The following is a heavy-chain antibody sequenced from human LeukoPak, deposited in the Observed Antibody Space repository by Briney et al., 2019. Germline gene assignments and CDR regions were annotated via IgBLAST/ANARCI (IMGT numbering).Heavy chain of an antibody. CDR2: IIPIFDTS. Sequence: SVTVSCKASGGPFGSHAISWVRQAPGQGLEWMGGIIPIFDTSKYAQKFQGRITITADESTSTAYMELSSLRSDDTAVYYCARTGGYSYGYDDWGQGTLVTVSS. CDR3: ARTGGYSYGYDD. V-gene: IGHV1-69*13. J-gene: IGHJ4*02. CDR1: GGPFGSHA. D-gene: IGHD5-18*01.